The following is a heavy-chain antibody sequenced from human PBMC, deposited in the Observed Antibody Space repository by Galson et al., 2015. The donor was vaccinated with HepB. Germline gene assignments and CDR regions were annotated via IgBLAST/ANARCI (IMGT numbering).Heavy chain of an antibody. CDR1: GFPVSSYY. V-gene: IGHV3-53*01. J-gene: IGHJ3*02. CDR2: IYSGGSA. Sequence: SLRLSCAASGFPVSSYYMSWVRQAPGKGLEWVSLIYSGGSADYADSAKGRFTISRERSKNTLYSKMNSLRAEDTAVYYCARQAITGTDSFDIWGRGTVVTVSS. CDR3: ARQAITGTDSFDI. D-gene: IGHD1-20*01.